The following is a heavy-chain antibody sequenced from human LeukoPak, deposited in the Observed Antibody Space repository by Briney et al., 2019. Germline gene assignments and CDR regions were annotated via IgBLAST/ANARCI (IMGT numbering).Heavy chain of an antibody. V-gene: IGHV3-30*18. CDR2: ISHDGHTK. CDR1: GFTFSGYG. D-gene: IGHD6-25*01. J-gene: IGHJ4*02. Sequence: QTGGSLRLSCAASGFTFSGYGMHWVRQVPVKGLQWVAVISHDGHTKYYEDSVKGRFTISRDNFKNTLSLQMNSLRADDTAVYFCAKEAATSQIDYWGQGTLVTVSS. CDR3: AKEAATSQIDY.